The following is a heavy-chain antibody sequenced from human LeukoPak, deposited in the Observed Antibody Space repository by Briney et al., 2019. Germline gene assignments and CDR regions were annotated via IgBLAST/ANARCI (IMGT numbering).Heavy chain of an antibody. CDR3: ARVPHVVVPAAFDY. Sequence: ASVKVSCKASGYTFTSYDINWVRQAPGQGLEWMGWINPNSGGTNYAQKFQGRVTMTRDTSISTAYMELSRLRSDDTAVYYCARVPHVVVPAAFDYWGQGTLVTVSS. CDR2: INPNSGGT. CDR1: GYTFTSYD. V-gene: IGHV1-2*02. J-gene: IGHJ4*02. D-gene: IGHD2-2*01.